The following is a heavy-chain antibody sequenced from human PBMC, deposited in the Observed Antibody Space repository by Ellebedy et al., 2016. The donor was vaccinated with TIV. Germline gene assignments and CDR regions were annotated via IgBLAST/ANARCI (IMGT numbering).Heavy chain of an antibody. D-gene: IGHD2-21*02. CDR3: ARDPRASYCGGDCTPAPWFDP. CDR1: GYTFTGYY. V-gene: IGHV1-2*04. J-gene: IGHJ5*02. Sequence: ASVKVSXXASGYTFTGYYMHWVRQAPGQGLEWMGWINPNSGGTNYAQKFQGWVTMTRDTSISTAYMGLSRLRSDDTAVYYCARDPRASYCGGDCTPAPWFDPWGQGTLVTVSS. CDR2: INPNSGGT.